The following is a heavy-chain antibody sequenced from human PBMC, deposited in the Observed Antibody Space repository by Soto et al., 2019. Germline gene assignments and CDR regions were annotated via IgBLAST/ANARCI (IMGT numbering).Heavy chain of an antibody. CDR1: GGTFSTDI. CDR3: ARVWVGTTFAYYYGMDV. D-gene: IGHD1-1*01. J-gene: IGHJ6*02. CDR2: ISAYNGNT. Sequence: ASVKVSCKTSGGTFSTDIITWVRQAPGQGLEWMGWISAYNGNTNYAQKLQGRVTMTTDTSTSTAYMELRSLRSDDTAVYYCARVWVGTTFAYYYGMDVWGQGTTVTVSS. V-gene: IGHV1-18*01.